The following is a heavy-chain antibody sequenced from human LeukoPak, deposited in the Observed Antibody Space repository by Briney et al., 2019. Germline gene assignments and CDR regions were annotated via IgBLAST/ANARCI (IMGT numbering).Heavy chain of an antibody. V-gene: IGHV4-59*01. Sequence: SETLSLTCTVSGGSISSYYWSWIRQPPGKGLEWIGYIYYSGSTNYSPSLKSRVTISVDTSKNQFSLKLSSVTAADTAVYYCAGLGASGNGYLSWFDPWGQGTLVTVSS. CDR3: AGLGASGNGYLSWFDP. D-gene: IGHD3-22*01. CDR2: IYYSGST. CDR1: GGSISSYY. J-gene: IGHJ5*02.